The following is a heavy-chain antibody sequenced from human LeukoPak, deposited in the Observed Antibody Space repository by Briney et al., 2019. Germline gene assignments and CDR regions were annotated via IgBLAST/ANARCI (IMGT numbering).Heavy chain of an antibody. V-gene: IGHV4-34*01. CDR1: GGSFSGYY. D-gene: IGHD3-16*02. J-gene: IGHJ4*02. CDR2: INHSGTT. CDR3: ARGWITFGAVITN. Sequence: PSETLSLTCAVYGGSFSGYYWSWIRQPPGKGLEWIGEINHSGTTDYNPSLKSRVTISVDTSKNQFSLKLSSVTAADTAVYYCARGWITFGAVITNWGQGTLVTVSS.